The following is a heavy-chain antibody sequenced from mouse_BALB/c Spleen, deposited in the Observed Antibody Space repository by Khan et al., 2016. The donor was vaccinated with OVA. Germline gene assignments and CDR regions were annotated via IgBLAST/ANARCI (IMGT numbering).Heavy chain of an antibody. Sequence: EVQLVESGPGLVKPSQSLSLTCTVTGYSITSDYAWNWIRQFPGNKLEWMGYISYSGSTNYNPALKSRISITRDTSKNPFFLQLNSVTTEDTATYYCARDGSRYNYAMDYWGQGTPVTVSS. CDR2: ISYSGST. CDR1: GYSITSDYA. V-gene: IGHV3-2*02. D-gene: IGHD2-3*01. J-gene: IGHJ4*01. CDR3: ARDGSRYNYAMDY.